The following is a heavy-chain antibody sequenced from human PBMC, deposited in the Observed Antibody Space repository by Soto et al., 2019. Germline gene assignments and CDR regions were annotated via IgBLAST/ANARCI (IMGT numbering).Heavy chain of an antibody. J-gene: IGHJ4*02. CDR3: ALSLAYYDSSGYYSPFDY. Sequence: SGPTLVKPTQTLTLTCTFSGFSLSTSGVGVGWIRQPPGKALEWLALIYWNDDKRYSPSLKSRLTITKDTSKNQVVLTMTNMDPVDTATYYCALSLAYYDSSGYYSPFDYWGQGTLVTVSS. CDR2: IYWNDDK. D-gene: IGHD3-22*01. V-gene: IGHV2-5*01. CDR1: GFSLSTSGVG.